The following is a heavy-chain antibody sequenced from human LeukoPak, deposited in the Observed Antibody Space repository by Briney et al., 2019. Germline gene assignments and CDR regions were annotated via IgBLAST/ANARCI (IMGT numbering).Heavy chain of an antibody. CDR1: NGSISSTNW. CDR3: VRVVVVSATLKDWFDP. J-gene: IGHJ5*02. CDR2: IYHSGTT. V-gene: IGHV4-4*02. D-gene: IGHD2-15*01. Sequence: SGTLSLTCAVSNGSISSTNWWSWVRQSPGKGLEYIGEIYHSGTTNYNPSLKSRVTISLDKSKNHISLKLTSVTAADTAVYYCVRVVVVSATLKDWFDPWGQGILVTVSS.